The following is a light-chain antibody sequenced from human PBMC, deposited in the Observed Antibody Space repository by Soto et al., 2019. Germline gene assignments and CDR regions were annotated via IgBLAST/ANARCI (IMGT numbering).Light chain of an antibody. CDR3: QQVNSFPST. J-gene: IGKJ5*01. CDR2: AAS. V-gene: IGKV1-9*01. CDR1: QGISSH. Sequence: QLTQSPSSLAASVGDRVTITCRASQGISSHLAWYQQKPGKAPKLLIYAASTLQTGVPSRFSGGGSGTDFTLTLSSLQPEDFATYYCQQVNSFPSTFGQGTRLEIK.